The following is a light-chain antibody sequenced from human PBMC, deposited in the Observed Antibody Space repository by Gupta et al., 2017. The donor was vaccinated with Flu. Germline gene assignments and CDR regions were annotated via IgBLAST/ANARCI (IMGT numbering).Light chain of an antibody. J-gene: IGKJ4*01. CDR3: QQRSNWLLT. Sequence: PATLSLSPGETATLSCRASQSVSNFVAWYQQKPGQAPRLLIYDATNRAAGIPARFSGGGSGTDFTLTISSLEAEDFAVYYCQQRSNWLLTFGGGTXVEIK. V-gene: IGKV3-11*01. CDR2: DAT. CDR1: QSVSNF.